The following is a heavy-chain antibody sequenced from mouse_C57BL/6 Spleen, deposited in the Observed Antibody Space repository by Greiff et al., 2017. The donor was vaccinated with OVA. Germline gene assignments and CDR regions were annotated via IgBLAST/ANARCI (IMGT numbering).Heavy chain of an antibody. CDR2: IYWDDDK. CDR1: GFSLSTSGMG. V-gene: IGHV8-12*01. Sequence: VKLMESGPGILQSSQTLSLTCSFSGFSLSTSGMGVSWIRQPSGKGLEWLAHIYWDDDKRYNPSLKSRLTISKDTSRNQVFLKITSVDTADTATYYCAREGDYGKAMDYWGQGTSVTVSS. J-gene: IGHJ4*01. CDR3: AREGDYGKAMDY. D-gene: IGHD2-1*01.